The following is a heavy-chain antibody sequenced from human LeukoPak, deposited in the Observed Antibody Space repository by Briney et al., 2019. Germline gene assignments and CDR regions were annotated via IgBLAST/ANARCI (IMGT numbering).Heavy chain of an antibody. V-gene: IGHV1-2*02. CDR1: GYTFTSYG. D-gene: IGHD6-13*01. J-gene: IGHJ4*02. Sequence: ASVKVSCKASGYTFTSYGISWVRQAPGQGLEWMGWINPNSGGTNYAQRFQGRVTMTRDTSISTAYMELSRLRSDDTAVYYCARGIAASGTDYWGQGTLVTVSS. CDR3: ARGIAASGTDY. CDR2: INPNSGGT.